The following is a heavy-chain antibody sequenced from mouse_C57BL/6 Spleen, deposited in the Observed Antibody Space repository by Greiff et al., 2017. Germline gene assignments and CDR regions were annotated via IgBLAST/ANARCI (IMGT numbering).Heavy chain of an antibody. V-gene: IGHV14-1*01. J-gene: IGHJ4*01. CDR2: IDPEDGDT. CDR3: TSHDYEDYAMDY. D-gene: IGHD2-4*01. CDR1: GFNIKDYY. Sequence: EVQLQESGAELVRPGASVKLSCTASGFNIKDYYMHWVKQRPEQGLEWIGRIDPEDGDTEYAPKFQGKATMTADTSSNTAYLQLSSLTSEDTAVYYCTSHDYEDYAMDYGGQGTSVTVSS.